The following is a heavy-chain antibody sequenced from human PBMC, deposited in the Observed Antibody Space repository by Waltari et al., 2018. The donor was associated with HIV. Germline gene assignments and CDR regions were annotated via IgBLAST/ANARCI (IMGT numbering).Heavy chain of an antibody. CDR3: ASALGYVNNGYYLAYYFDS. V-gene: IGHV4-39*01. Sequence: QLQLQESGPGLVKPSETLSLTCTVSGGSISNTSYYWGWIRQPPGKGLEWIGNIFYRGSTYYNPSLMIRVTMSVDSSKNQFSLKLRSVTAADTAVYFCASALGYVNNGYYLAYYFDSWGQGALVTVSS. CDR2: IFYRGST. J-gene: IGHJ4*02. D-gene: IGHD3-22*01. CDR1: GGSISNTSYY.